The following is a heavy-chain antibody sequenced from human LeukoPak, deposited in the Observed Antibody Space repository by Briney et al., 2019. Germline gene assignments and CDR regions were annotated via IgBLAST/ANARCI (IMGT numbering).Heavy chain of an antibody. CDR1: GGSFSGYY. J-gene: IGHJ4*02. Sequence: PSEPLSLTCAVYGGSFSGYYWSWIRQPPGKGLEWIGEINHSGSTNYNPSLKSRVTISVDTSKNQFSLKLSAVTAADTAVYYCARGHAVGNYFDYWGQGTLVTVSS. CDR3: ARGHAVGNYFDY. V-gene: IGHV4-34*01. CDR2: INHSGST. D-gene: IGHD4-23*01.